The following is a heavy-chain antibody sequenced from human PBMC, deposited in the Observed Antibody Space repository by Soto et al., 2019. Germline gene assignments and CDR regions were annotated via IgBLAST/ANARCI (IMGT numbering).Heavy chain of an antibody. CDR2: IYYSGST. CDR3: ARDSKRGYSGYDKLDY. CDR1: GGSVSSGSYY. J-gene: IGHJ4*02. V-gene: IGHV4-61*01. D-gene: IGHD5-12*01. Sequence: SETLSLTCTVSGGSVSSGSYYWSWIRQPPGKGLEWIGYIYYSGSTNYNPSLKSRVTISVDTSKNQFSLKLTSVTAADTAVYYCARDSKRGYSGYDKLDYWGQGNLVTVSS.